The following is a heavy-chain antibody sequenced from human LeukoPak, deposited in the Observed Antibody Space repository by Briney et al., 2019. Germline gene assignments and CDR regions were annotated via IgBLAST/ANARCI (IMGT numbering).Heavy chain of an antibody. Sequence: GGSLRLSCAASGFTFSSYSMNWVRQAPGKGLEWVSYISSSSSTIYYADSVKGRFTISRDNAKNSLYLQMNSLRAEDTAVYYCARAYRNYYYYMDVWGKGTTVTVSS. CDR2: ISSSSSTI. J-gene: IGHJ6*03. D-gene: IGHD4-11*01. V-gene: IGHV3-48*04. CDR1: GFTFSSYS. CDR3: ARAYRNYYYYMDV.